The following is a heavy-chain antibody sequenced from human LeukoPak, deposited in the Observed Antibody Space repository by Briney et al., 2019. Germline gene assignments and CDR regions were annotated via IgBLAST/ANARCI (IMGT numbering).Heavy chain of an antibody. CDR2: IDWDDDK. J-gene: IGHJ6*03. Sequence: TLSLTCTVSGGSISSSNYYWGWIRQPPGKALEWLARIDWDDDKYYSTSLKTRLTISKDTSKNQVVLTMTNMDPVDTATYYCARITIFGVAAMDVWGKGTTVTVSS. CDR1: GGSISSSNYY. V-gene: IGHV2-70*11. CDR3: ARITIFGVAAMDV. D-gene: IGHD3-3*01.